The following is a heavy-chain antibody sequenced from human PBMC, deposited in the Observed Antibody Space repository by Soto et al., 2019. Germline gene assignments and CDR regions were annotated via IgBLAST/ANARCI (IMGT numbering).Heavy chain of an antibody. J-gene: IGHJ6*02. D-gene: IGHD1-26*01. CDR2: IYSGGST. CDR1: GFSVSSDY. CDR3: ARDGQTWWGGSHFPAGMDV. V-gene: IGHV3-53*01. Sequence: PGGSLRLSCAASGFSVSSDYMSWVRQAPGKGLEWVSVIYSGGSTYYADSVKGRFTISRDNSKNTLYLQMNSLRAEDTAVYYCARDGQTWWGGSHFPAGMDVWGQGPTVTVSS.